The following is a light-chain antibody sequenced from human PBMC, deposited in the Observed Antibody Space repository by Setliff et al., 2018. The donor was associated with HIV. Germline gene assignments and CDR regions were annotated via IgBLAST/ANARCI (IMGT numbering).Light chain of an antibody. CDR2: NNN. J-gene: IGLJ2*01. V-gene: IGLV1-47*02. CDR1: DSNIGRNS. CDR3: ATSDDSLSGVV. Sequence: QSVLTQPPSTSGTPGQKVTISCSGSDSNIGRNSVFWYQQLPGTAPKLLIYNNNQRPSGVPDRFSGSKSGTSASLAISGLRSGDEAYYYCATSDDSLSGVVFGGGTKVTVL.